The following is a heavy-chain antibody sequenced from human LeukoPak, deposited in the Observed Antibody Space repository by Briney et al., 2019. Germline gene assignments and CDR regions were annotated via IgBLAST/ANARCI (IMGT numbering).Heavy chain of an antibody. CDR3: ASRLGYSSSSSYYYYGMDV. CDR2: IYYSGST. J-gene: IGHJ6*02. Sequence: SETLSLTCTVSGGSISSGDYYWSWIRQPPGKGLEWIGYIYYSGSTYYNPSLKSRVTISVDTSKNQFSLKLSSVTAADTAVYYCASRLGYSSSSSYYYYGMDVWGQGTTVTVSS. V-gene: IGHV4-30-4*01. D-gene: IGHD6-13*01. CDR1: GGSISSGDYY.